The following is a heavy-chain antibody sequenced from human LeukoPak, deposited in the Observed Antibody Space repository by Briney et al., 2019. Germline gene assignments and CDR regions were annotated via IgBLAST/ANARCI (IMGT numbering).Heavy chain of an antibody. V-gene: IGHV1-18*01. Sequence: ASVKVSCKASGYTFTSYGISWVRQAPGQGLEWMGWISAYKGNTNYAQKLQGRVTMTTDTSTSTAYMELRSLRSDDTAVYYCARTARYSSGWYWNYYYYYMDVWGKGTTVTISS. J-gene: IGHJ6*03. D-gene: IGHD6-19*01. CDR1: GYTFTSYG. CDR3: ARTARYSSGWYWNYYYYYMDV. CDR2: ISAYKGNT.